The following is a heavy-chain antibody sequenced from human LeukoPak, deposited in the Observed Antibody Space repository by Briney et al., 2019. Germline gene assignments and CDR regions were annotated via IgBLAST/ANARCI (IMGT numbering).Heavy chain of an antibody. V-gene: IGHV4-59*01. CDR2: IYYSGST. J-gene: IGHJ4*02. CDR1: GGSLSSYY. Sequence: SETLSLTCTVSGGSLSSYYWSWIRQPPGKGLEWIGYIYYSGSTNYNPSLKSRVTISIDTSKNQFSLKLTSVTAADTAVYYCATHPDSSGFDYWGQGTLVTVSS. D-gene: IGHD6-19*01. CDR3: ATHPDSSGFDY.